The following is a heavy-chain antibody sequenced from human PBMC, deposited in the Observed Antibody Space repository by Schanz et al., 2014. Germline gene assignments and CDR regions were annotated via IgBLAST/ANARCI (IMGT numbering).Heavy chain of an antibody. D-gene: IGHD3-3*01. CDR1: GYTFTTFA. J-gene: IGHJ4*02. V-gene: IGHV1-18*01. CDR2: ISVYTGNT. Sequence: QAQLVQSGAEVKKPGASVRVSCKASGYTFTTFAMSWVRQAPGQGLEWMGWISVYTGNTKYGQKLQGRVTMTTDTATRTPCTDVRTLKSDATAVYCSRGSAGRDVWSGYYTRLDDWGQGTLVTVSS. CDR3: RGSAGRDVWSGYYTRLDD.